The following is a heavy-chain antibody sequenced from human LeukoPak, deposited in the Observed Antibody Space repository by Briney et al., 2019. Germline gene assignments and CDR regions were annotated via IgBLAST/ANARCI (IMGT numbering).Heavy chain of an antibody. J-gene: IGHJ4*02. CDR1: GFTFSSYA. D-gene: IGHD4-17*01. CDR2: ISGSGGST. V-gene: IGHV3-23*01. Sequence: GSLRLSCAASGFTFSSYAMSWVRQAPGKGLEWVSAISGSGGSTYYADSVKGRFTISRDNSKNTLYLQMNSLRAEDTAVYYCAKGRVLGLRPHFRHNYYFDYWGQGTLVTVSS. CDR3: AKGRVLGLRPHFRHNYYFDY.